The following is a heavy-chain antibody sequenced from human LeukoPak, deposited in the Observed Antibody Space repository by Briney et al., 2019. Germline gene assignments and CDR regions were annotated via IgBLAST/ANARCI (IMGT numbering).Heavy chain of an antibody. D-gene: IGHD4-17*01. CDR2: ISGSGGST. Sequence: SGGSLRLSCVASGFTFSSYAMSWVRQAPGKGLEWVSAISGSGGSTYYADSVKGRFTISRDNSKNTLYLQMNSLRAEDTAVYYCANHATTEGYFDYWGQGTLVTVSS. CDR3: ANHATTEGYFDY. J-gene: IGHJ4*02. V-gene: IGHV3-23*01. CDR1: GFTFSSYA.